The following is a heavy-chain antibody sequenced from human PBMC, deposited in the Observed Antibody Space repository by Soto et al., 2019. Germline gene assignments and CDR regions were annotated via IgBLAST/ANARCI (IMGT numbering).Heavy chain of an antibody. CDR3: AREWNSITIFGGVNAALDWFDP. CDR1: GYTFTGYC. Sequence: ASVKVSCKASGYTFTGYCMHWVRQAPGQGLEWMGWINPNSGGTNYAQKFQGRVTMTRDTSISTADMELSRLRSDDTAVYYCAREWNSITIFGGVNAALDWFDPWG. V-gene: IGHV1-2*02. D-gene: IGHD3-3*01. J-gene: IGHJ5*02. CDR2: INPNSGGT.